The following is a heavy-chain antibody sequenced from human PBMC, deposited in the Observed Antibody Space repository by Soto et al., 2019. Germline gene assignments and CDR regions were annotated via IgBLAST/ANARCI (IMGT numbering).Heavy chain of an antibody. CDR1: GGSISSYY. V-gene: IGHV4-59*08. D-gene: IGHD2-21*01. CDR2: IYYSGST. J-gene: IGHJ4*02. Sequence: PSETLSLTCTVSGGSISSYYWSWIRQPPGKGLEWIGYIYYSGSTNYNPSLKSRVTISVDTSKNQFSLKLSSVTAADTAVYYCARHSDCGGDSYCDYWGQGTLVTVSS. CDR3: ARHSDCGGDSYCDY.